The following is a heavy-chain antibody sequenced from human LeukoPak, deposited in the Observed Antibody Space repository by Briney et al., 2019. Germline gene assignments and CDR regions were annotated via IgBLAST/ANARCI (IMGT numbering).Heavy chain of an antibody. D-gene: IGHD3-3*02. CDR1: GFSVSTNY. CDR3: ARVGDHFHWYLDL. Sequence: GGSLRLSCAASGFSVSTNYMNRVCQAPGKGLEWVSILYSGSSTYYADSVEGRFIVSRDSSKNTLSLQMNDLRAVDTAVYYCARVGDHFHWYLDLWGRGTLVTVSS. J-gene: IGHJ2*01. CDR2: LYSGSST. V-gene: IGHV3-53*01.